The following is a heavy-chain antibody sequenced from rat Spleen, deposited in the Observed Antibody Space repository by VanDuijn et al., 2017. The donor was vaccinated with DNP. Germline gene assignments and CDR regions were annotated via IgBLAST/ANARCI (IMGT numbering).Heavy chain of an antibody. CDR1: GFSLISYG. CDR2: IANGGST. CDR3: TIEGTALFAY. Sequence: QVQLKESGPGLVQPSQTLSLTCTVPGFSLISYGVSWVRQPPGKGLEWIAAIANGGSTYYNSALKSRLSISRDTSKNQVFLKMNSLQTEDTAFYFCTIEGTALFAYWGQGTLVTVSS. V-gene: IGHV2S12*01. D-gene: IGHD1-11*01. J-gene: IGHJ3*01.